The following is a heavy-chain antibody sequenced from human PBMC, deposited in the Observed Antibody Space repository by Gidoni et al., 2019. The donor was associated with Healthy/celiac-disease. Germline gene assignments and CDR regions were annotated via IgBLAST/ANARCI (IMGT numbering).Heavy chain of an antibody. Sequence: EVQLVESGGGLVKPGGSLRRSCAASGFTFSTAWMSWVRQAPGKGLEGVGRIKSKTDGGTTDYAAPVKGRFTISRDDSKNTLYLQMNSLKTEDTAVYYCTTDSLRTYYYDSSGYYYDFDYWGQGTLVTVSS. D-gene: IGHD3-22*01. CDR2: IKSKTDGGTT. V-gene: IGHV3-15*01. J-gene: IGHJ4*02. CDR3: TTDSLRTYYYDSSGYYYDFDY. CDR1: GFTFSTAW.